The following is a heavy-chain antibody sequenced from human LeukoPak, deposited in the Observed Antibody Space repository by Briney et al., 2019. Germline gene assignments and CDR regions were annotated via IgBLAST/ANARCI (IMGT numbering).Heavy chain of an antibody. CDR1: GGSISRYY. J-gene: IGHJ4*02. Sequence: PSETLSLTCTVSGGSISRYYWSWIRQPPGKGLEWIGYIYYSGSTNYNPSLKSRVTISVDTSKNQFSLKLSSVTAADTAVYYCARVKSSGYYSAYYFDYCGRGTLVTVSS. CDR2: IYYSGST. D-gene: IGHD3-22*01. V-gene: IGHV4-59*01. CDR3: ARVKSSGYYSAYYFDY.